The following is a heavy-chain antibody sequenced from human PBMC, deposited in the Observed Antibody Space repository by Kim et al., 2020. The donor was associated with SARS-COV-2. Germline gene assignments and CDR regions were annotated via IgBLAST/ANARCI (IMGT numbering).Heavy chain of an antibody. Sequence: TYSTEPWKGRFTISRYNSKNTLYLQMDSLRAEDTAVYYCAKGSSSGSSFDYWGQGTLVTVSS. D-gene: IGHD2-15*01. V-gene: IGHV3-23*01. CDR3: AKGSSSGSSFDY. J-gene: IGHJ4*02. CDR2: T.